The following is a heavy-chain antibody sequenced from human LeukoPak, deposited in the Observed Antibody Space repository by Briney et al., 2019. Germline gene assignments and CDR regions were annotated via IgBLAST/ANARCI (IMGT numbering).Heavy chain of an antibody. CDR1: GGSFSGYY. J-gene: IGHJ4*02. V-gene: IGHV4-34*01. CDR2: INHSGST. Sequence: SETLSLTCAVYGGSFSGYYWSWIRQPPGKGLEWIGEINHSGSTNYNPSLKSRVTISVDTSKNQFSLKLSSVTAADTAVYYCARLRYCGGGTCYLNDYWGQGTLVTVSS. D-gene: IGHD2-15*01. CDR3: ARLRYCGGGTCYLNDY.